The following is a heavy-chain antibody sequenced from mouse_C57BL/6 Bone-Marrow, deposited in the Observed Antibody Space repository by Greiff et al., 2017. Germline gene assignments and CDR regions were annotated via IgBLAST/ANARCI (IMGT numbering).Heavy chain of an antibody. CDR3: ARYGSSLDY. Sequence: QVQLQQPGAELVRPGTSVKLSCKASGYTFPSYWMHWVKQRPGQGLEWIGVIDPSDSYTNYNQKFKGKATLSVDTSSSTAYMQLSSLTSEDSAVYYCARYGSSLDYWGQGTTLTVSS. CDR2: IDPSDSYT. V-gene: IGHV1-59*01. CDR1: GYTFPSYW. J-gene: IGHJ2*01. D-gene: IGHD1-1*01.